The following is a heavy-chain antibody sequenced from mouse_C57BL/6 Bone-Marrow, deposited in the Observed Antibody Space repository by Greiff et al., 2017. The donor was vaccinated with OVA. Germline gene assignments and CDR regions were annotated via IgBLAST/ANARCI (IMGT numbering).Heavy chain of an antibody. J-gene: IGHJ3*01. D-gene: IGHD2-3*01. Sequence: QVHVKQPGAELVKPGASVKMSCKASGYTFTSYWITWVKQRPGQGLEWIGDIYPGSGSTNYNEKFKSKATLTVDTSSSTAYMQLSSLTSEDSAVYYCARSYDGTPFAYWGQGTLVTVSA. CDR1: GYTFTSYW. V-gene: IGHV1-55*01. CDR2: IYPGSGST. CDR3: ARSYDGTPFAY.